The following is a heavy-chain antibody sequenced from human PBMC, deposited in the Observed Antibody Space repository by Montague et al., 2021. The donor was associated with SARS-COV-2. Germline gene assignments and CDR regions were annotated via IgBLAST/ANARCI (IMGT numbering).Heavy chain of an antibody. CDR2: TYYRSQWYE. CDR1: GDSVSSKGAA. Sequence: CAISGDSVSSKGAAWNWIMQSPSRGLEWLGRTYYRSQWYEDYAVSVKGRITIKPDTSKNQFSLHLESVSPDDTALYYCARGAYHDLYYYYHGMDVWGRGTPVSVSS. CDR3: ARGAYHDLYYYYHGMDV. J-gene: IGHJ6*02. V-gene: IGHV6-1*01. D-gene: IGHD2-2*01.